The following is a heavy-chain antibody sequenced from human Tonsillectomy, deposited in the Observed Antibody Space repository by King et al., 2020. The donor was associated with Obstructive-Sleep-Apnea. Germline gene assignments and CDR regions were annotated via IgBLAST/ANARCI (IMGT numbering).Heavy chain of an antibody. Sequence: QLVQSGAEVRKPGSSVKVSCKTSGGTFSSDAISWVRQAPGQGLEWMGGIIPLFGTGNYAQRFRGRVTITADESTRTHYMELSSLRSEDTAVYFCSRSVTRDGDYGYYDMDVWGQGTTVTVSS. D-gene: IGHD4-17*01. CDR2: IIPLFGTG. J-gene: IGHJ6*02. V-gene: IGHV1-69*13. CDR1: GGTFSSDA. CDR3: SRSVTRDGDYGYYDMDV.